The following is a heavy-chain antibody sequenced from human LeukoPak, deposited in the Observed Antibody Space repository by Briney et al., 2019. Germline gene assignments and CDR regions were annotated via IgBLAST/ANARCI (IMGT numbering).Heavy chain of an antibody. J-gene: IGHJ4*02. CDR1: GVSFSDYA. CDR3: VKGGQRYDFWRFDY. D-gene: IGHD3-3*01. CDR2: ISGSGGST. V-gene: IGHV3-23*01. Sequence: PGGSLTLSCAVSGVSFSDYAMNWVRLAPGTGLQWVPSISGSGGSTYYADSVKGRFSISRDNSKNTLSLQMNSLRAEDTALYYCVKGGQRYDFWRFDYWGQGTVVTVS.